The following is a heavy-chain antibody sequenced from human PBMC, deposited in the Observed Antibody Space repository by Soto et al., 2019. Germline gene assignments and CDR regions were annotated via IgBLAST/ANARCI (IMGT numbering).Heavy chain of an antibody. CDR3: AKGGAVGASSYYYYGMDV. V-gene: IGHV3-23*01. D-gene: IGHD1-26*01. J-gene: IGHJ6*02. CDR2: ISGSGGST. CDR1: GFTFSSYA. Sequence: GGSLRLSCAASGFTFSSYAMSWVRQAPGKGLEWVSAISGSGGSTYYADSVKGRFTISRDNSKNTLYLQMNSLRAEDTAVYYCAKGGAVGASSYYYYGMDVWGQGTTVTVSS.